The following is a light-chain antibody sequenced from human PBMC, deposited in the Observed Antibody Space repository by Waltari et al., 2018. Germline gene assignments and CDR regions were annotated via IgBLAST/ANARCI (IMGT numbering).Light chain of an antibody. CDR1: QSVRRA. V-gene: IGKV3-20*01. Sequence: ESVLTQSPGSLSSSPGERVTPSCRASQSVRRALAWYQQKPGQAPRLLIFGASNRATGIPDRFSGSGSETDFSLTISRLEPEDFAVYYCQHYVRLPATFGRGTKVEIK. CDR3: QHYVRLPAT. J-gene: IGKJ1*01. CDR2: GAS.